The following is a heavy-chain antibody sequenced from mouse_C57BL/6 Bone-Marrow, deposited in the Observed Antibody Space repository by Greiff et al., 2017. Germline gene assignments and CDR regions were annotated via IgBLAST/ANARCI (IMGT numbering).Heavy chain of an antibody. V-gene: IGHV1-69*01. CDR3: ARSTGRDWYFDV. CDR1: GYTFTSYW. CDR2: IDPSDSYT. D-gene: IGHD4-1*02. Sequence: QVQLQQPGAELVMPGASVKLSCKASGYTFTSYWMHWVKQRPGQGLEWIGEIDPSDSYTNYNQKFKGKSTLTVDKSSSTAYMQLSSLTSADSAVYYCARSTGRDWYFDVWGTGTTVTVSS. J-gene: IGHJ1*03.